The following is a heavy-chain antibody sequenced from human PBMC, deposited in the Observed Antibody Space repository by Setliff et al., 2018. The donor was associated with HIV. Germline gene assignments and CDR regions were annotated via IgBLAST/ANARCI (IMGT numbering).Heavy chain of an antibody. CDR3: AKAGSTSWEFDF. CDR2: ISSSSSYI. Sequence: PGGSLRLSCAASGFTFSSYSMNWVRQAPGKGLEWVSSISSSSSYIYYADSVKGRFTISRDNAKNSLYLQMNSLRAEDTAVYYCAKAGSTSWEFDFWGQGVLVTVSS. CDR1: GFTFSSYS. D-gene: IGHD6-13*01. J-gene: IGHJ4*02. V-gene: IGHV3-21*01.